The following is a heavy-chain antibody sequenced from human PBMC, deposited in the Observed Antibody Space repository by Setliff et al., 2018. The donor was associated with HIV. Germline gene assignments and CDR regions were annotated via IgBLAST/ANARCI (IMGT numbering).Heavy chain of an antibody. J-gene: IGHJ3*02. V-gene: IGHV4-61*09. CDR1: GGSISSGSYY. CDR3: ARDGETTVMGDAFDI. CDR2: IYTSGST. Sequence: PSETLSLTCTVSGGSISSGSYYWSWIRQPAGKGLEWIGHIYTSGSTNYNPSLKSRVTISVDTSKNQFSLRLRSVTAADTAVYYCARDGETTVMGDAFDIWGQGTMVTVSS. D-gene: IGHD4-4*01.